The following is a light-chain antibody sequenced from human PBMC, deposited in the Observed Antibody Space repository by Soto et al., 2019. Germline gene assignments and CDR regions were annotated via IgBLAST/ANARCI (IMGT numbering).Light chain of an antibody. V-gene: IGKV3-15*01. Sequence: EVVMTQSPATLSVSPGERATLSCRASHSVSSSLAWYQQKPGQAPRLLISGASTRAAGIPARFSGAGSGTELTITISRLEPEDFEVYYCQQYGSSPLTFGGGTKVDIK. CDR2: GAS. CDR1: HSVSSS. J-gene: IGKJ4*01. CDR3: QQYGSSPLT.